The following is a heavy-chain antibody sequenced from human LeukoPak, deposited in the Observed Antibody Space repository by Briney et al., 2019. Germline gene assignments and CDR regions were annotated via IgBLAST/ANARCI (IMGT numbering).Heavy chain of an antibody. J-gene: IGHJ4*02. CDR1: RLTISSYG. D-gene: IGHD3-10*01. V-gene: IGHV3-7*01. CDR3: ARGAGVFLDN. Sequence: GGSLRLSCEASRLTISSYGMTWLRQAPGKGLEWVAYIKEDGSENFYVGSVKGRFTISRDNARKSVYLQMNSLRVEDTAVYYCARGAGVFLDNWGQGTLVTVSS. CDR2: IKEDGSEN.